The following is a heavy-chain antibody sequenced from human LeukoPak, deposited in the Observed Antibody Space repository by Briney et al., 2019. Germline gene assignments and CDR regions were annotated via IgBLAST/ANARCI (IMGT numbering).Heavy chain of an antibody. Sequence: SVKVSCKASGGTFSSYAISWVRQAPGQGLEWMGGIIPIFGTANYAQEFQGRVTITADESTSTAYVELSSLRSEDTAVYYCARAEPATVYYFDYWGQGTLVTVSS. V-gene: IGHV1-69*13. CDR1: GGTFSSYA. CDR2: IIPIFGTA. CDR3: ARAEPATVYYFDY. J-gene: IGHJ4*02. D-gene: IGHD1-14*01.